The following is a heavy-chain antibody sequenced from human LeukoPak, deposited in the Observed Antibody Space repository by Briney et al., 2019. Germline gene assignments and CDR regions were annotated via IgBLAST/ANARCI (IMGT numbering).Heavy chain of an antibody. V-gene: IGHV3-20*04. J-gene: IGHJ6*03. D-gene: IGHD3-10*01. Sequence: LGGSPRLSCAASGFTFDDYGMSWVRQAPGKGLEWVSGINWNGGSTGYADSVKGRFTISRDNAKNSLYLQMNSLRAEDTALYYCAKTGRDYYYYYYMDVWGKGTTVTVSS. CDR2: INWNGGST. CDR3: AKTGRDYYYYYYMDV. CDR1: GFTFDDYG.